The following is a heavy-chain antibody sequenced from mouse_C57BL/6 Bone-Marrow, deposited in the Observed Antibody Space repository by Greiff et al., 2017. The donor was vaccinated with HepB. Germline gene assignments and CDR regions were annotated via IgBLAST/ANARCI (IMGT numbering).Heavy chain of an antibody. J-gene: IGHJ4*01. CDR1: GFTFTDYY. CDR3: ARYGGAMDY. Sequence: EVQGVESGGGLVQPGGSLSLSCAASGFTFTDYYMSWVRQPPGKALEWLGFIRNKAYGYTTEYSASVKGVFTISRDNSQRILYLQMNALRAEDSATYYCARYGGAMDYWGQGTSVTVSS. V-gene: IGHV7-3*01. CDR2: IRNKAYGYTT.